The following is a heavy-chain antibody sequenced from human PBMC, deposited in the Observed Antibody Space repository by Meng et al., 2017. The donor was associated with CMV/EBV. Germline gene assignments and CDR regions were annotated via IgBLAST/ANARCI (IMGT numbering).Heavy chain of an antibody. J-gene: IGHJ6*02. Sequence: GGSLRLSCAASGFTFSSYAMHWVRQAPGKGLEYVSAISSNGGSTYYADSVKGRFTISRDNSKNTLYLQMSSLRAEDMAVYYCARVGEVTTGDYYYYGMDVWGQGTTVTVSS. D-gene: IGHD4-11*01. CDR3: ARVGEVTTGDYYYYGMDV. CDR2: ISSNGGST. CDR1: GFTFSSYA. V-gene: IGHV3-64*02.